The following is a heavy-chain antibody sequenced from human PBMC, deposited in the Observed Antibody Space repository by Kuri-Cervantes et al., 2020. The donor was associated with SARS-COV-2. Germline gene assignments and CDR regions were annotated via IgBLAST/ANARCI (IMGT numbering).Heavy chain of an antibody. CDR3: ARVQSYRYKNAFDI. J-gene: IGHJ3*02. CDR1: GFTFDDYT. CDR2: ISWDGGST. D-gene: IGHD1-1*01. V-gene: IGHV3-43*01. Sequence: GESLKISCAASGFTFDDYTMHWVRQAPGKGLELVSLISWDGGSTYYADSVKGRFTISRDNSKTSLYLQMNSLRDEDTAVYYCARVQSYRYKNAFDIWGQGTMVTVSS.